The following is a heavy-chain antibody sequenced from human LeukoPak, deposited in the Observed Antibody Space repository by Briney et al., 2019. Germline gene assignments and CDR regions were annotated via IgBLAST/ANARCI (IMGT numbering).Heavy chain of an antibody. CDR1: GGSISSYY. D-gene: IGHD2-15*01. Sequence: SETLSLTCTVSGGSISSYYWSWIQQPPGKGLEWIGYIYYSGSTNYNPSLKSRVTISVDTSKNQFSLKLSSVTAADTAVYYCARVHYNKYCSGGSCYSFDYWGQGTLVTVSS. V-gene: IGHV4-59*01. J-gene: IGHJ4*02. CDR3: ARVHYNKYCSGGSCYSFDY. CDR2: IYYSGST.